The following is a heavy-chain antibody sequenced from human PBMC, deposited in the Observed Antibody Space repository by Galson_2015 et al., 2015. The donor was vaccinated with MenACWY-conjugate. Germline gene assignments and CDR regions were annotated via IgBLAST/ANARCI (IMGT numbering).Heavy chain of an antibody. D-gene: IGHD3-3*01. CDR1: GFAFSGYA. CDR2: ISEDGNNK. J-gene: IGHJ4*02. Sequence: SLRLSCAASGFAFSGYAMHWVRQAPGKGLEWVAVISEDGNNKNYADSVKGRFTISRDNSKNTLYLQMNTLRAEDTAVYYCAREGNDYDFWSTYYYYFDYWGQGTLVTVSS. V-gene: IGHV3-30*19. CDR3: AREGNDYDFWSTYYYYFDY.